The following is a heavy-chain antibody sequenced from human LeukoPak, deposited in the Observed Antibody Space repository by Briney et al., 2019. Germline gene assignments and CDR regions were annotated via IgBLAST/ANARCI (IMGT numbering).Heavy chain of an antibody. CDR2: INPNSGGT. D-gene: IGHD2-2*02. J-gene: IGHJ5*02. CDR3: ARLLVVPAAIRWFDP. V-gene: IGHV1-2*02. CDR1: GYTFTTYA. Sequence: ASVKVSCKASGYTFTTYAMNWVRQAPGQGLEWMGWINPNSGGTNYAQKFQGRVTMTRDTSISTAYMELSRLRSDDTAVYYCARLLVVPAAIRWFDPWGQGTLVTVSS.